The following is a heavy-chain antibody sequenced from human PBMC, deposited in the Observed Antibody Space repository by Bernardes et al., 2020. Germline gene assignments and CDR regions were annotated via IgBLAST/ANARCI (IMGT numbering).Heavy chain of an antibody. D-gene: IGHD4-17*01. CDR1: GFTFTNYA. Sequence: GGSLRLSCAASGFTFTNYALSWVRQASGKGLEWVSLISNSGGNTYYAYSVKCRFTISRDNSKNTLFLQMNSLRAEDTAVYYCAKDQILNGDYDWHFDLWGRGTLVTVSS. V-gene: IGHV3-23*01. CDR3: AKDQILNGDYDWHFDL. CDR2: ISNSGGNT. J-gene: IGHJ2*01.